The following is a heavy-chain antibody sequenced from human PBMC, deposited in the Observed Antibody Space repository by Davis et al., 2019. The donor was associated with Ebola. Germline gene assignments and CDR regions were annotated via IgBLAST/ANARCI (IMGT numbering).Heavy chain of an antibody. D-gene: IGHD3-22*01. J-gene: IGHJ4*02. Sequence: SETLSLTCTVSGGSISSSGYYWSWIRQPPGKGLEWIGEINHSGSTNYNPSLKSRVTISVDTSKNQFSLKLSSVTAADTAVYYCARPTYYYDSSGYYSHWGQGTLVTVSS. CDR2: INHSGST. V-gene: IGHV4-39*07. CDR1: GGSISSSGYY. CDR3: ARPTYYYDSSGYYSH.